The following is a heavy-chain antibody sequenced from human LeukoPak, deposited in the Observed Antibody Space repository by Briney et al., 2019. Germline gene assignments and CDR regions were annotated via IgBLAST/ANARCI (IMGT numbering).Heavy chain of an antibody. J-gene: IGHJ5*02. CDR1: GFTFDSYA. Sequence: GGSLRLSCAASGFTFDSYAMTWVRQAPGKGLEWVSTISGRADITYYADSVKGRFTISGDNSKNTVHLQMATLRAEDTAVYYCAKDRVYGGNAGWFDPWGQGTLVTVSS. V-gene: IGHV3-23*01. D-gene: IGHD4-23*01. CDR3: AKDRVYGGNAGWFDP. CDR2: ISGRADIT.